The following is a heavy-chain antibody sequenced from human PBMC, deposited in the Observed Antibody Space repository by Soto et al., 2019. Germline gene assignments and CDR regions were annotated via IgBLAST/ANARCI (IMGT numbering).Heavy chain of an antibody. Sequence: PGESLKISCEASVYTFTSYWISWVRQMPVTGLEWVGIIYPADSDTRYSPSFQGQVTISADKSINTAFLHWGSLKASDTAMYYCARRAGSSSSGLYYGLDVWGQGTTVTVSS. V-gene: IGHV5-51*01. CDR2: IYPADSDT. CDR1: VYTFTSYW. D-gene: IGHD2-2*01. CDR3: ARRAGSSSSGLYYGLDV. J-gene: IGHJ6*02.